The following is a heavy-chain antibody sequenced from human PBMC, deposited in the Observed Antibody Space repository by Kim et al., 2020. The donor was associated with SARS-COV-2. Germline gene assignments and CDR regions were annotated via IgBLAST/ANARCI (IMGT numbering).Heavy chain of an antibody. CDR2: IGAYSGNT. D-gene: IGHD6-13*01. CDR1: GYTFINHV. CDR3: ARGVGCHTEGYDH. J-gene: IGHJ4*02. V-gene: IGHV1-18*01. Sequence: ASVKVSCKASGYTFINHVISWVRQAPGQGLEWMGWIGAYSGNTKSSQKFQGRVTMTTDTSTTTAYLELRSLRIDDTAVYYCARGVGCHTEGYDHCGQGTL.